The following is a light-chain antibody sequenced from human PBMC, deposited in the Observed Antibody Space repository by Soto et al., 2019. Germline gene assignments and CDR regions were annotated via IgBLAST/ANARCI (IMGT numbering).Light chain of an antibody. CDR1: QSVSSSY. J-gene: IGKJ2*01. CDR2: GAF. Sequence: EIVLTQSPATLSLSPGERATLSCRASQSVSSSYLAWYQQKPGQATMLLIYGAFSRATGIPDRFSGSGAGTDFTLVISRLEPEAVAVYYCQHYGSSPLTFGQGTKLEIK. V-gene: IGKV3-20*01. CDR3: QHYGSSPLT.